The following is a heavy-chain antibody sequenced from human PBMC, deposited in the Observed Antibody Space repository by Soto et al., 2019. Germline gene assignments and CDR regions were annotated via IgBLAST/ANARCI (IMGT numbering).Heavy chain of an antibody. CDR3: ARHGKGSGWYGYYYYYMDV. V-gene: IGHV4-39*01. CDR2: IYYSGST. J-gene: IGHJ6*03. Sequence: SETLSLTCTVSGGSISSSSYYWGWIRQPPGKGLEWIGSIYYSGSTYYNPSLKSRVTISVDTSKNQFSLKLSSVTAADTAVYYCARHGKGSGWYGYYYYYMDVWGKGTTVTVSS. CDR1: GGSISSSSYY. D-gene: IGHD6-19*01.